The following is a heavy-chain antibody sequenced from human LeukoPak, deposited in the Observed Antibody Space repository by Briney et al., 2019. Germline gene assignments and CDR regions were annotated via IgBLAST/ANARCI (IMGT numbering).Heavy chain of an antibody. Sequence: ASAKVSCKASGYTFTSYGISWVRQAPGQGLEWMGWISAYNGNTNYAQKLQGRVTMTTDTSTSTAYMELRSLRSDDTAVYYCAREIITIFGDQEVDYWGQGTLVTVSS. V-gene: IGHV1-18*01. D-gene: IGHD3-3*01. CDR1: GYTFTSYG. CDR3: AREIITIFGDQEVDY. J-gene: IGHJ4*02. CDR2: ISAYNGNT.